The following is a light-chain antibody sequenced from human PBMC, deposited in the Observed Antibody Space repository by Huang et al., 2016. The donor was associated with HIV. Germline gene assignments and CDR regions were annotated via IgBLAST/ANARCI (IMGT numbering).Light chain of an antibody. V-gene: IGKV3-15*01. CDR2: GAS. CDR1: QSVSTN. Sequence: EVLLTQSPATLSVSPGERATLPCRASQSVSTNLDWYQQKPGPSPRLLIYGASTRATVVPARFSGSGSGTEFTLTISSLQSEDSAVYYCQQYNSWPPLFTFGPGTKVDIK. J-gene: IGKJ3*01. CDR3: QQYNSWPPLFT.